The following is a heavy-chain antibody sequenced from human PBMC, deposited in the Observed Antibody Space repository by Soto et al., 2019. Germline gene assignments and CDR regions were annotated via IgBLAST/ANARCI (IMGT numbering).Heavy chain of an antibody. CDR2: INHSGST. Sequence: PSETLSLTCAVYGGYFSGYCWSWISQPPGKGLEWVGEINHSGSTNYNPSLKRRVTIPVDTSKNQFSLKLSSVTAADTAVYYYAGGRESGMDVWGQGTTVTVSS. V-gene: IGHV4-34*01. CDR1: GGYFSGYC. CDR3: AGGRESGMDV. J-gene: IGHJ6*02.